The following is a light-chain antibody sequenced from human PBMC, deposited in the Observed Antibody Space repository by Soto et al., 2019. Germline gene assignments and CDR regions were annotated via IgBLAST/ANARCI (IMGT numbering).Light chain of an antibody. V-gene: IGKV1-5*03. CDR3: QHYNSYSEA. J-gene: IGKJ1*01. CDR2: KAS. Sequence: DIQMTQSPSSLSASVGDRVTITSRASQGISTYLNWYLQKPGKAPKLLIYKASTLKSGVPSRFSGSGSGTEFTLTISSLQPDDFATYYCQHYNSYSEAFGQGTKVDI. CDR1: QGISTY.